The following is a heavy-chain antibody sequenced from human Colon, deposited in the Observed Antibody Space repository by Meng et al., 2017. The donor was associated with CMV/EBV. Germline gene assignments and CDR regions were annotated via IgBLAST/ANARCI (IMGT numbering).Heavy chain of an antibody. Sequence: QVHVAQSCPSIVEPSVTLSLPRTLSVASLTNRSLVSWVRRPPEKGLEWIGEVYLSGAIHHHPSLQSRVTISLDKAKDHLSLKLASVTAADTAVYYCASLKDYDGRGYYYFESWGQGTLVTVSS. D-gene: IGHD3-22*01. CDR3: ASLKDYDGRGYYYFES. CDR2: VYLSGAI. CDR1: VASLTNRSL. V-gene: IGHV4-4*02. J-gene: IGHJ4*02.